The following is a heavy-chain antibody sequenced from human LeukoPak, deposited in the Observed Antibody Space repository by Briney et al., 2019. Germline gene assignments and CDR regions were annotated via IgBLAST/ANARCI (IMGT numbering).Heavy chain of an antibody. CDR2: ISSNGNDK. CDR3: ARGSLGTIAVAGTLDY. J-gene: IGHJ4*02. V-gene: IGHV3-30-3*01. D-gene: IGHD6-19*01. Sequence: GGSLRLSCAASGFTFSSYPMHWVRQAPRKGLEWVAVISSNGNDKHYADPVKGRFTISRDNSKNTLYLQVNSLRAEDTAVYYCARGSLGTIAVAGTLDYWGQGILVTVSS. CDR1: GFTFSSYP.